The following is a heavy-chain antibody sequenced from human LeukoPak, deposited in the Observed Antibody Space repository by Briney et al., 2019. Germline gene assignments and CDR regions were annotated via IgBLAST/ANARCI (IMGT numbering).Heavy chain of an antibody. CDR2: IIPIFGTA. Sequence: SVKVSCKASGGTFNTYAISWVRQAPGQGLEWMGGIIPIFGTANYAQKFQGRVTITADESTSTAYMELSSLRSEDTAVYYCARDLRGYTYGFDYWGQGTLVIVSS. J-gene: IGHJ4*02. CDR3: ARDLRGYTYGFDY. CDR1: GGTFNTYA. V-gene: IGHV1-69*13. D-gene: IGHD5-18*01.